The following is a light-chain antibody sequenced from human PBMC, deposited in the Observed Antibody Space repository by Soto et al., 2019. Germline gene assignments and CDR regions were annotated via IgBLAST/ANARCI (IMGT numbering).Light chain of an antibody. V-gene: IGKV3-15*01. J-gene: IGKJ5*01. CDR1: QSVSSTY. CDR3: QQYSIWPRT. Sequence: VVTQSACALSLSPGERAALSCMASQSVSSTYLIWYQQKPGQAPSLLIYGASTRATGVPARFSGSGSGTEFTLTITSLQSEDFAVYFCQQYSIWPRTFGQGTRLEIK. CDR2: GAS.